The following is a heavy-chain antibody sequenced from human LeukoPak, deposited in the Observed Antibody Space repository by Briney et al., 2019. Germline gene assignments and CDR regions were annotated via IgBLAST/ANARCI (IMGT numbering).Heavy chain of an antibody. J-gene: IGHJ5*02. D-gene: IGHD3-10*01. V-gene: IGHV1-8*01. CDR1: GYTFTSYD. Sequence: ASVKVSCKASGYTFTSYDINWVRQATGQGLEWMGWMNPNSGNTGYAQKFQGRVTMTRNTSISTAYMELSSLRSEDTAVYYCARGGVLWFGEFDNWFDPWGQGTLVTVSS. CDR2: MNPNSGNT. CDR3: ARGGVLWFGEFDNWFDP.